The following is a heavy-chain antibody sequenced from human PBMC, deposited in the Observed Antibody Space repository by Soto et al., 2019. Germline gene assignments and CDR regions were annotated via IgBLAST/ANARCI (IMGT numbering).Heavy chain of an antibody. CDR3: ARGPTSLTGIAAAGGMDV. D-gene: IGHD6-13*01. CDR2: INHSGST. Sequence: PSETLSLTCAVYGGSFSGYYWSWIRQPPGKGLEWIGEINHSGSTNYNPSLKSRVTISVDTSKNQFSLKLSSVTAADTAVYYCARGPTSLTGIAAAGGMDVWGQGTTVTVSS. V-gene: IGHV4-34*01. J-gene: IGHJ6*02. CDR1: GGSFSGYY.